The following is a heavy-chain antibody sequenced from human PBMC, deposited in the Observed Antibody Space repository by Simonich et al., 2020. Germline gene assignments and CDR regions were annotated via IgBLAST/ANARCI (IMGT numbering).Heavy chain of an antibody. CDR2: MNPNSGNT. V-gene: IGHV1-8*03. J-gene: IGHJ4*02. Sequence: QVQLVQSGAEVKKPGASVKVSCKASGYTFTSYDINWVRQATGQGLEWMGWMNPNSGNTGYAQKFQGRVTITRNTSISTADMERSSLRSEDTAVYYCARGIGSSWYFDYWGQGTLVTVSS. D-gene: IGHD6-13*01. CDR3: ARGIGSSWYFDY. CDR1: GYTFTSYD.